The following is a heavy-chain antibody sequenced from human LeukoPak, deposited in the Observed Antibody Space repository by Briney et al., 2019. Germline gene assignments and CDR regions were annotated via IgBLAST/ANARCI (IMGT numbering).Heavy chain of an antibody. V-gene: IGHV5-51*01. CDR3: AIPIAAAGTPYYYYGMDV. CDR2: IYPGDSDT. J-gene: IGHJ6*02. D-gene: IGHD6-13*01. CDR1: GYSFTSYW. Sequence: GESLKISCKGSGYSFTSYWIGWVRQMPGKGLEWMGIIYPGDSDTRYSPSFQGQVTISADKSISTAYLQWSSLKASDTAMYYCAIPIAAAGTPYYYYGMDVWGQGTTVTVSS.